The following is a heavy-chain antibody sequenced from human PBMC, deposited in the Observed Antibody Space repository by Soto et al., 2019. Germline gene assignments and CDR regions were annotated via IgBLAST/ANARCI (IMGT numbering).Heavy chain of an antibody. Sequence: SETLSLTCTVSGGSISSGDYYWSWIRQPPGKGLEWIGSIYYSGSTYYNPSLKSRVTISVDTSKNQFSLKLSSVTAADTAVYYCASVRITMIVVATYRLNYWGQGTLVTVST. D-gene: IGHD3-22*01. CDR2: IYYSGST. J-gene: IGHJ4*02. CDR3: ASVRITMIVVATYRLNY. V-gene: IGHV4-39*01. CDR1: GGSISSGDYY.